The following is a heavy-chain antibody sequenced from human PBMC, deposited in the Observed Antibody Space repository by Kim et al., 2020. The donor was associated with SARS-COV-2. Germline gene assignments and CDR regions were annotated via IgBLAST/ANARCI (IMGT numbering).Heavy chain of an antibody. CDR3: ARHVSDSRLLWFGELEVWGMDV. CDR2: IYPGDSDT. D-gene: IGHD3-10*01. V-gene: IGHV5-51*01. CDR1: GYSFTSYW. Sequence: GESLKISCKGSGYSFTSYWIGWVRQMPGKGLEWMGIIYPGDSDTRYSPSFQGQVTISADKSISTAYLQWSSLKASDTAMYYCARHVSDSRLLWFGELEVWGMDVWGQGTTVTVSS. J-gene: IGHJ6*02.